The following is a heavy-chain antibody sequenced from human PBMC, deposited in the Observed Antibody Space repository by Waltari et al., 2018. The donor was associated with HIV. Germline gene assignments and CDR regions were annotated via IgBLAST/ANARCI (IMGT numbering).Heavy chain of an antibody. J-gene: IGHJ6*02. V-gene: IGHV1-8*01. CDR2: INPNSGKT. Sequence: QVQLVQSGAEVKKPGASVKVSCKAYGYTFTSSDINWVRQATGQGREWKGWINPNSGKTGYAKKFQSRVTMTRNTSISTAYMELSSLGSEDTAGYYCARTHYYDRSGPERGYYGMDVWGQGTTVTV. CDR3: ARTHYYDRSGPERGYYGMDV. CDR1: GYTFTSSD. D-gene: IGHD3-22*01.